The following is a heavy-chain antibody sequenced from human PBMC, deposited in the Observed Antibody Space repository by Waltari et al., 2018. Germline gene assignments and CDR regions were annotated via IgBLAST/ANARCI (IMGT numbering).Heavy chain of an antibody. CDR2: ISPIFGTA. CDR3: ARDGYYGGNSRLDNWFDP. Sequence: QVQLVQSGAEVKKPGSSVKVSCKASGGTFSSYAISWVRQAPGQGLEWMGGISPIFGTANYAQKFQGRVTITTDESTSTAYMELSSLRSEDTAVYYCARDGYYGGNSRLDNWFDPWGQGTLVTVSS. CDR1: GGTFSSYA. D-gene: IGHD3-10*01. V-gene: IGHV1-69*05. J-gene: IGHJ5*02.